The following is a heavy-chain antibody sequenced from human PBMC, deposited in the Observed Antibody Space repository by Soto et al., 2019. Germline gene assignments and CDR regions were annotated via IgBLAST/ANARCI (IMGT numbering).Heavy chain of an antibody. D-gene: IGHD2-15*01. Sequence: SETLSLTCTVSGGSISSGGYYWSWIRQHPGKGLEWIGYIYYSGSTYYNPSLKSRVTISVDTSKNQFSLKLSSVTAADTAVYYCARGLNVAATFWWFDPWGQGTLVTVSS. V-gene: IGHV4-31*03. J-gene: IGHJ5*02. CDR2: IYYSGST. CDR3: ARGLNVAATFWWFDP. CDR1: GGSISSGGYY.